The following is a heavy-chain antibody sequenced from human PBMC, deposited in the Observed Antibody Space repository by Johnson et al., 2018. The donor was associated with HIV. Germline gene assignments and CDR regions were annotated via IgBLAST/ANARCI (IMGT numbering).Heavy chain of an antibody. CDR1: GFTVSSNY. Sequence: EVQLVESGGGLVQPGGSLRLYCAASGFTVSSNYMSWVRQAPGKGLEWVSVIYSGGSTYYADSVKGRFTISRDNSKNTLYLQMNSLRAEDTAVYYCARADYYDANAFDIWGQGTMVTVSS. V-gene: IGHV3-66*01. CDR2: IYSGGST. CDR3: ARADYYDANAFDI. D-gene: IGHD3-22*01. J-gene: IGHJ3*02.